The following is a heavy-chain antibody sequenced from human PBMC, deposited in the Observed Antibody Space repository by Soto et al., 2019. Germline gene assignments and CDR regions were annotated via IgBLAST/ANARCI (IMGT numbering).Heavy chain of an antibody. V-gene: IGHV3-15*01. Sequence: VQLVESGGGLVKPGGSLRLSCAASGFTFSNAWMSWVRQAPGKGLEWVGRIKSKTDGGTTDYAAPVKGRFTISRDDSKNTLYLQMNSLKTEDTAVYYCTTDMPFITPDAFDIWGQGTMVTVSS. CDR1: GFTFSNAW. CDR2: IKSKTDGGTT. D-gene: IGHD2-2*01. CDR3: TTDMPFITPDAFDI. J-gene: IGHJ3*02.